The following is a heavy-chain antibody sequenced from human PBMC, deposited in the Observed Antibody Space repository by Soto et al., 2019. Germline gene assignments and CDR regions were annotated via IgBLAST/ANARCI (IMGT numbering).Heavy chain of an antibody. D-gene: IGHD2-2*01. V-gene: IGHV1-18*01. CDR1: GYTFNTYG. J-gene: IGHJ4*02. Sequence: VQLVQSGAEVKKPGASVTVSCKASGYTFNTYGISWVRQAPGQGLEWMGWISTFNGDTRYAQKFQARVTVTTDTYTTTGYMELRSLRSDDTAVYYCARDVGYCSSSTCLIDHWGQGTLVTVSS. CDR2: ISTFNGDT. CDR3: ARDVGYCSSSTCLIDH.